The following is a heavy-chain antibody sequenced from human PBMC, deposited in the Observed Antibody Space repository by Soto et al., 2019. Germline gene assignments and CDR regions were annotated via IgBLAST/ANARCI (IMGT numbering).Heavy chain of an antibody. CDR2: IWYDGSNK. CDR3: ARAKAVGATSYFDY. V-gene: IGHV3-33*01. Sequence: PGGSLRLSCAASGFTFRSYGMHWVRQAPGKGLEWVAVIWYDGSNKYYADSVKGRFTISRDNSKNTLYLQMNSLRAEDTAVYYCARAKAVGATSYFDYWGQGTLVTVSS. D-gene: IGHD1-26*01. J-gene: IGHJ4*02. CDR1: GFTFRSYG.